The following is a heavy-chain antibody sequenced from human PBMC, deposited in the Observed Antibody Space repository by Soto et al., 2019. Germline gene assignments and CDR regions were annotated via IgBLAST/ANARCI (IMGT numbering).Heavy chain of an antibody. CDR3: ARDHPGGPGYSSSWFFQH. Sequence: QVQLVESGGGVVQPGRSLRLSCAASGFTFSSYGMHWVRQAPGKGLEWVAVIWYDGSNKYYADSVKGRFTISRDNSKNTLYLQMNSLRAEDTAVYYCARDHPGGPGYSSSWFFQHWGQGTLVTVSP. J-gene: IGHJ1*01. D-gene: IGHD6-13*01. V-gene: IGHV3-33*01. CDR1: GFTFSSYG. CDR2: IWYDGSNK.